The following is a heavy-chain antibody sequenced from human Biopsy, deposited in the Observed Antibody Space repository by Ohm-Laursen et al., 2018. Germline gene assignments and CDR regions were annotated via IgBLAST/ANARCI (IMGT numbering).Heavy chain of an antibody. J-gene: IGHJ4*02. CDR1: GFTFSDFY. V-gene: IGHV3-11*01. Sequence: SLRLSCAASGFTFSDFYMSWVRQAPGKGLEWISYISAAGPAMFYADSVRGRFTISRDNANNLLYLQMDSLRAEDTAEYYCARRRPIDYWGQGILVTVSS. CDR2: ISAAGPAM. CDR3: ARRRPIDY.